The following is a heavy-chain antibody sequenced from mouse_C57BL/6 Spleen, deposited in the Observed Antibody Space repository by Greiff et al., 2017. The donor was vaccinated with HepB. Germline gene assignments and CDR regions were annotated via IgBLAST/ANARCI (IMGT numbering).Heavy chain of an antibody. D-gene: IGHD1-1*01. CDR2: ISSGGSYT. CDR1: GFTFSSYG. Sequence: EVQLVESGGDLVKPGGSLKLSCAASGFTFSSYGMSWVRQTPDKRLEWVATISSGGSYTYYPDSVKGRFTISRDNAKNTLYLQMSSLKSEDTAMYYCARTVVATRGAMDYWGQGTSVTVSS. CDR3: ARTVVATRGAMDY. V-gene: IGHV5-6*01. J-gene: IGHJ4*01.